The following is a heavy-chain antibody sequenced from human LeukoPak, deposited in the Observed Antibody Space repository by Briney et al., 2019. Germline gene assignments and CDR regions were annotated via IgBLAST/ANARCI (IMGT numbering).Heavy chain of an antibody. CDR2: INPSGGST. CDR1: GYTFTNYY. Sequence: ASVKVSCKASGYTFTNYYMHWVRQAPGQGLEWMGIINPSGGSTTYAQKFQGRVTMTRDTSTSTVYMELISLRSEDTALYYCARGPGRYYFDYWGQGTLVTVSS. CDR3: ARGPGRYYFDY. V-gene: IGHV1-46*01. J-gene: IGHJ4*02.